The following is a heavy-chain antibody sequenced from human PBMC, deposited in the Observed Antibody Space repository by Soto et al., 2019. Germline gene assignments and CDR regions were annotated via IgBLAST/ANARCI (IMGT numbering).Heavy chain of an antibody. CDR1: GFTFGDYA. CDR2: IRNKAYGGTT. D-gene: IGHD6-19*01. Sequence: GGSLRLSCTASGFTFGDYAMSWFRQAPGKGLEWVGFIRNKAYGGTTEYAASVKGRFTISRDDSKSIAYLQMNSLKTEDTAVYYCTRDPYSSGWYFPDYWGQGTLVTVSS. J-gene: IGHJ4*02. V-gene: IGHV3-49*03. CDR3: TRDPYSSGWYFPDY.